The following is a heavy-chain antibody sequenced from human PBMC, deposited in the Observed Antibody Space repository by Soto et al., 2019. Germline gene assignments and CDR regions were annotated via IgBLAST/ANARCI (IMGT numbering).Heavy chain of an antibody. CDR3: ASGADSSSGDLAQDYYYYGMDV. V-gene: IGHV1-69*13. Sequence: SVKVSCKASGGTFSSYAISWVRQAPGQGLEWMGGIIPIFGTANYAQKFQGRVTITADESTSTAYMELSSLRSGDTAVYYCASGADSSSGDLAQDYYYYGMDVWGQGTTVTVSS. D-gene: IGHD6-13*01. J-gene: IGHJ6*02. CDR1: GGTFSSYA. CDR2: IIPIFGTA.